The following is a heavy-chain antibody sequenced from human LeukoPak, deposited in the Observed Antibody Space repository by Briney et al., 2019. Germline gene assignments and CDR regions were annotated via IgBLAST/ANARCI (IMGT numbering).Heavy chain of an antibody. CDR1: GGTFSSYA. D-gene: IGHD2-15*01. CDR3: ASRLERYCSGGSCYPEDY. Sequence: SVKVSCKASGGTFSSYAISWVRQAPGQGLEWMGGIIPIFGTANYAQKFQGRVTITADESTSTAYMELSSLRSEDTAVYYCASRLERYCSGGSCYPEDYWGQGTLATVSS. J-gene: IGHJ4*02. CDR2: IIPIFGTA. V-gene: IGHV1-69*13.